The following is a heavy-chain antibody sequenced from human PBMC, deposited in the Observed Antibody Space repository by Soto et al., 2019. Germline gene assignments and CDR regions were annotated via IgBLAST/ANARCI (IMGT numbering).Heavy chain of an antibody. Sequence: SVKVSCKASGYTFTSYGISWVRQAPGQGLEWMGGIIPIFSTANYAQKFQGRVTVTADEFTSTAYTELSSLRSEDTAVYYCARRYCISTSCHYYGMDVWGQGTTVTVSS. J-gene: IGHJ6*02. V-gene: IGHV1-69*13. D-gene: IGHD2-2*01. CDR1: GYTFTSYG. CDR3: ARRYCISTSCHYYGMDV. CDR2: IIPIFSTA.